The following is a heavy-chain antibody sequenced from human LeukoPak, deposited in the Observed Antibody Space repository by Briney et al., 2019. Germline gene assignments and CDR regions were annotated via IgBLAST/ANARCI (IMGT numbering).Heavy chain of an antibody. Sequence: ASVKVSCQASGYTFTSYGISWVRQAPGQGLEWMGWISAYNGNTHYAQKLQGRVTMTTDTSTGTVYMELRSLRSDDTAVYYCARGSPPRRNYDSRGYYSYYFDYWGQGTLVTVSS. CDR3: ARGSPPRRNYDSRGYYSYYFDY. CDR2: ISAYNGNT. CDR1: GYTFTSYG. J-gene: IGHJ4*02. D-gene: IGHD3-22*01. V-gene: IGHV1-18*01.